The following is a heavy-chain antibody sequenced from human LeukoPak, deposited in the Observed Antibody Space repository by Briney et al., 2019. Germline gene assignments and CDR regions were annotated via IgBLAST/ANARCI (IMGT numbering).Heavy chain of an antibody. CDR3: ARTPRRYCSSTSCYLFDY. CDR2: IYTSGST. J-gene: IGHJ4*02. Sequence: SETLSLTCTVSGGFNSSGSYYWSWIRQPAGKGLEWIGRIYTSGSTNYNPSLKSRVTISVDTSKNQFSLKLSSVTAADTAVYYCARTPRRYCSSTSCYLFDYWGQGTLVTVSS. V-gene: IGHV4-61*02. D-gene: IGHD2-2*01. CDR1: GGFNSSGSYY.